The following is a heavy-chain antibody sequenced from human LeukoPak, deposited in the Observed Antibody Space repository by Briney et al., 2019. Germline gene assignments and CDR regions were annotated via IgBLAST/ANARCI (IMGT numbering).Heavy chain of an antibody. J-gene: IGHJ6*03. Sequence: GGSLRLSCAASGVTLYRYSMNWVRQAPGGGLQGVSSISSISSHSYYTASERGRFTISIDNAKDSLYRQMNSLRAEDTAVYYCARVRGTGGYYYYYMDVWGKGTTVTVSS. CDR1: GVTLYRYS. CDR2: ISSISSHS. CDR3: ARVRGTGGYYYYYMDV. V-gene: IGHV3-21*01. D-gene: IGHD1-1*01.